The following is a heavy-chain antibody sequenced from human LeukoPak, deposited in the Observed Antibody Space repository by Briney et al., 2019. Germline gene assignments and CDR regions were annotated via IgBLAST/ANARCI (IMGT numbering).Heavy chain of an antibody. CDR3: VTSITLAGWGGFDV. CDR1: GGSFSGYY. J-gene: IGHJ3*01. CDR2: INHSGST. D-gene: IGHD1-14*01. V-gene: IGHV4-34*01. Sequence: SETLSLTCAAYGGSFSGYYWSWIRQPPGKGLEWIGEINHSGSTNYNPSLKSRVTISVDTSKNQFSLKLNSVTVADTAVYYCVTSITLAGWGGFDVWGQGTMVTVSS.